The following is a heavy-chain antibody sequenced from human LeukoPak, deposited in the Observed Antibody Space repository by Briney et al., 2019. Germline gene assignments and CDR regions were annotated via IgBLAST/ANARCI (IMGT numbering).Heavy chain of an antibody. D-gene: IGHD5-18*01. V-gene: IGHV3-30-3*01. CDR1: GFTFSSYA. J-gene: IGHJ4*02. Sequence: PGGSLRLSCAASGFTFSSYAMHWVRQAPGKGLEWVAVISYDGSNKYYADSVKGRFTISKDNSKNTLYLQMNSLRAEDTAVYYCAREGNSYGYQYYFDYWGQGTLVTVSS. CDR2: ISYDGSNK. CDR3: AREGNSYGYQYYFDY.